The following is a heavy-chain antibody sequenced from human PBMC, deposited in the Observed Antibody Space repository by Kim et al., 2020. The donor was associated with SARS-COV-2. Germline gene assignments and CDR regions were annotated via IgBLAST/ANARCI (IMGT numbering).Heavy chain of an antibody. Sequence: QKYQGRVTMTRDTATGTVYMELSSLRSEDTAVYYCARRLGYSSSWSGFDPWGQGTLVTVSS. D-gene: IGHD6-13*01. J-gene: IGHJ5*02. CDR3: ARRLGYSSSWSGFDP. V-gene: IGHV1-46*03.